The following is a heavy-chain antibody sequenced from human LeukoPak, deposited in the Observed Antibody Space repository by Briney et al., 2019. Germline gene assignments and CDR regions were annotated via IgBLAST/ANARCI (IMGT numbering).Heavy chain of an antibody. CDR1: GYTFTSYA. V-gene: IGHV7-4-1*02. CDR3: ARPLRQPYSSSWYAFDI. D-gene: IGHD6-13*01. Sequence: GASVKVSCKASGYTFTSYAMNWVRQAPGQGLEWMGWINTNTGNPTYAQGFTGRFVFSLDTSVSTAYLQISSLKAEDTAVYYCARPLRQPYSSSWYAFDIWGQGTMVTVSS. J-gene: IGHJ3*02. CDR2: INTNTGNP.